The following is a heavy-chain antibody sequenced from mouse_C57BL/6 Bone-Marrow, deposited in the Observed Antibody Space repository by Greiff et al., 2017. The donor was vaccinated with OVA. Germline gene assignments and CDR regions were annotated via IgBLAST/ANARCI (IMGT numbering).Heavy chain of an antibody. CDR2: INPNNGGT. CDR3: ARNYYGSSPFAY. V-gene: IGHV1-18*01. CDR1: GYTFTDYN. J-gene: IGHJ3*01. Sequence: VHVKQSGPELVKPGASVKIPCKASGYTFTDYNMDWVKQSHGKSLEWIGDINPNNGGTIYNQKFKGKATLTVDKSSSTAYMELRSLTSEDTAVYYCARNYYGSSPFAYWGQGTLVTVSA. D-gene: IGHD1-1*01.